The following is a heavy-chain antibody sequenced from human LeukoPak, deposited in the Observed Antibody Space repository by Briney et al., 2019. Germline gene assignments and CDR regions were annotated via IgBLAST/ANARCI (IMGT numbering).Heavy chain of an antibody. CDR2: IYYSGTT. J-gene: IGHJ4*02. Sequence: PSETLSLTCTVSNGYISSSLYYWGWIRQPPEKGLEWIGTIYYSGTTYYNSSLKSRVTLSVDTSKNQFSLKLTSVTVADTAVYYCARHMGGGLDYWGQGTLVTVSS. D-gene: IGHD3-10*01. CDR1: NGYISSSLYY. CDR3: ARHMGGGLDY. V-gene: IGHV4-39*01.